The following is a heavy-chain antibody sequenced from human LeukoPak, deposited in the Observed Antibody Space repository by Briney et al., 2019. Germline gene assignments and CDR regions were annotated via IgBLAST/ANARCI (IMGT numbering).Heavy chain of an antibody. CDR3: ARVSAGSLIDY. CDR2: ISSSGSTI. Sequence: GGSLRLSCAASGFTFSDYYMSWIRQAPGKGLEWVSYISSSGSTIYYADSVKGRFTISRDHAKNSLYLQMNSLTAEDTAVYYCARVSAGSLIDYWGQGTLVTVSS. D-gene: IGHD6-13*01. CDR1: GFTFSDYY. J-gene: IGHJ4*02. V-gene: IGHV3-11*01.